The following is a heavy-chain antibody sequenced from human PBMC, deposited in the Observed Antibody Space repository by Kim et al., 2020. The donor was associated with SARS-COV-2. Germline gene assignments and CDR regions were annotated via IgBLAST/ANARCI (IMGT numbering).Heavy chain of an antibody. D-gene: IGHD3-10*01. CDR1: GGSFSGYY. CDR3: ARNPRSYDAFDI. Sequence: SETLSLTCAVYGGSFSGYYWSWIRQPPGKGLEWIGEINHSGSTNYNPSLKSRVTISVDTSKNQFSLKLSSVTAADTAVYYCARNPRSYDAFDIWGQGTMVTVSS. V-gene: IGHV4-34*01. J-gene: IGHJ3*02. CDR2: INHSGST.